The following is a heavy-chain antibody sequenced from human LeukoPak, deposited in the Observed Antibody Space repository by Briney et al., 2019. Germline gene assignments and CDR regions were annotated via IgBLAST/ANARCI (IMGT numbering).Heavy chain of an antibody. CDR1: GFTVSSNY. J-gene: IGHJ6*02. CDR3: ARAGTYYDFWSGLYYYYGMDV. CDR2: IYSGGST. D-gene: IGHD3-3*01. Sequence: GGSLRLSCAASGFTVSSNYMSWVRQAPGKGLEWVSVIYSGGSTYYADSVKGRFTISRDNSKNTLYLQMNSLRAEDTAVYYCARAGTYYDFWSGLYYYYGMDVWGQGTTVTVSS. V-gene: IGHV3-66*01.